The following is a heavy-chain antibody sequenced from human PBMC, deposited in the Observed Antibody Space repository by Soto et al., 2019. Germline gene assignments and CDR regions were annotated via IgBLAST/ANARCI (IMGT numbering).Heavy chain of an antibody. CDR1: GGTFSSYA. CDR3: ARHGPHRYGYGSYYNGIGV. CDR2: IIPIFGTA. J-gene: IGHJ6*02. V-gene: IGHV1-69*13. Sequence: SVKVSCKASGGTFSSYAISWVRQAPGKGLEWMGGIIPIFGTANYAQKFHGRVTITADESTSTAYMELSSLRSVDTAVYYCARHGPHRYGYGSYYNGIGVSDQRTTSTSSS. D-gene: IGHD5-18*01.